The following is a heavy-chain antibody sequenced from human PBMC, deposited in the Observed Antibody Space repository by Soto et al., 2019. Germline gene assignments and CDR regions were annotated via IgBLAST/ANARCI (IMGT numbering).Heavy chain of an antibody. CDR1: GFTLNTHW. J-gene: IGHJ4*02. V-gene: IGHV3-74*01. CDR3: ARGSAMGVDY. CDR2: IYFDGITT. Sequence: EVQLVEYGGGVVQPGGSLRLSCTASGFTLNTHWMHWVRQAPGKGLVWVSRIYFDGITTNYADYVKGRLTVYRDNTKNTVYLHVNTLRDDDTAVYYSARGSAMGVDYLGQGTLVAVAS. D-gene: IGHD1-26*01.